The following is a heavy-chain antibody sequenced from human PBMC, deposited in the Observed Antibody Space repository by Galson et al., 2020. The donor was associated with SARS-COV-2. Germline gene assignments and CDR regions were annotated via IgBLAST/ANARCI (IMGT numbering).Heavy chain of an antibody. CDR2: INAGNGNT. CDR1: GYTFTSYA. J-gene: IGHJ4*02. D-gene: IGHD6-19*01. CDR3: ARDRFSGGWYQQNIFAY. Sequence: ASVKVSCKASGYTFTSYALHWVRQAPGHRLEWMGWINAGNGNTKYSQKFQGRVTITRDTSATTAYMELSSLRSEDTAVYYCARDRFSGGWYQQNIFAYWGQGTLVTVSS. V-gene: IGHV1-3*01.